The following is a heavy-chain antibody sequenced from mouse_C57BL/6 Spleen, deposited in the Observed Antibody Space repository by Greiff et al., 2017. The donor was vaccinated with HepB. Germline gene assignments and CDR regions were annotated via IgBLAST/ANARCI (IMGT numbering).Heavy chain of an antibody. CDR2: ISSGGDYI. D-gene: IGHD1-1*01. CDR3: TRVDYYGSQAWFAY. CDR1: GFTFSSYA. V-gene: IGHV5-9-1*02. Sequence: EVQVVESGEGLVKPGGSLKLSCAASGFTFSSYAMSWVRQTPEKRLEWVAYISSGGDYIYYADTVKGRFTISRDNARNTLYLQMSSLKSEDTALYYCTRVDYYGSQAWFAYWGQGTLVTVSA. J-gene: IGHJ3*01.